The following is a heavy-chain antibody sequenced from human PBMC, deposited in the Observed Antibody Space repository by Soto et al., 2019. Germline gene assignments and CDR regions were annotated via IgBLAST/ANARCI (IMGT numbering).Heavy chain of an antibody. CDR1: GGTSSSYA. CDR3: ARGYGIEAACQFDY. J-gene: IGHJ4*02. V-gene: IGHV1-69*01. CDR2: IIPIVGTA. D-gene: IGHD6-13*01. Sequence: QVQLVQSGAEVQKPGSSVKVSCTASGGTSSSYAISWVRQATGQGREWMGGIIPIVGTANYALKFQGRVTITADESTSTAYMELSSLRSEDTAVYYCARGYGIEAACQFDYWVQGTLVTVSS.